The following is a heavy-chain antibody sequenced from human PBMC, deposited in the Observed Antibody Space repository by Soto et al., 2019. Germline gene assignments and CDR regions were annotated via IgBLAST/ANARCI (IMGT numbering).Heavy chain of an antibody. D-gene: IGHD3-10*01. CDR2: ISNDGSST. J-gene: IGHJ6*02. V-gene: IGHV3-74*01. CDR3: TRSDYYGSGSYIYYYGMDV. CDR1: GFTFSSYW. Sequence: EVQLVESGGGLVQPGGSLRLSCAASGFTFSSYWMHWVRQAPGKWLVWVSRISNDGSSTSYADSVKGRFTISRDNAKNTLYLQMNSLRAEDTAVYYCTRSDYYGSGSYIYYYGMDVWGQGTTVTVSS.